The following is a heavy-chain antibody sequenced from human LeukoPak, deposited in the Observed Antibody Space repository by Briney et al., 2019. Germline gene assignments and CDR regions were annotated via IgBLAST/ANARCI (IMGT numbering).Heavy chain of an antibody. V-gene: IGHV1-18*01. Sequence: ASVKVSCKASGGTFSSYAISWVRQAPGQGLEWMGWINPNSGGTNYAQKLQGRVTMTTDTSTSTAYMELRSLRSDDTAVYYCARDAILEPYAFDIWGQGTMVTVSS. D-gene: IGHD1-1*01. CDR1: GGTFSSYA. CDR2: INPNSGGT. CDR3: ARDAILEPYAFDI. J-gene: IGHJ3*02.